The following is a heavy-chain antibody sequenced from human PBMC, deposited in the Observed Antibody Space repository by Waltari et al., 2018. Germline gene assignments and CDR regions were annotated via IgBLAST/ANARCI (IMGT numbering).Heavy chain of an antibody. J-gene: IGHJ5*02. CDR1: GGTFSSYA. Sequence: QVQLVQSGAEVKKPGSSVKVSCTASGGTFSSYAISCVRKAPGHGLEWMGWIIPIFVTANYAQKFQGRVTITTDESTSTAYMELSSLRSEDTAVYYCARTWYYYDSSGYPNWFDPWGQGTLVTVSS. CDR3: ARTWYYYDSSGYPNWFDP. CDR2: IIPIFVTA. D-gene: IGHD3-22*01. V-gene: IGHV1-69*05.